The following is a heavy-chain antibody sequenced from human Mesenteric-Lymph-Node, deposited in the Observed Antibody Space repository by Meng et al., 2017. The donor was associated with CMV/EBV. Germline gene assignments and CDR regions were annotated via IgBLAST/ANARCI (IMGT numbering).Heavy chain of an antibody. D-gene: IGHD1-26*01. CDR3: ARCVGYYYYGMDV. CDR2: IYYSGST. CDR1: GGSISGDY. V-gene: IGHV4-30-4*08. J-gene: IGHJ6*02. Sequence: LRLSCNVSGGSISGDYWSWIRQPPGKGLEWIGYIYYSGSTYYNPSLKSRVTISVDTSKNQFSLKLSSVTAADTAVYYCARCVGYYYYGMDVWGQGTTVTVSS.